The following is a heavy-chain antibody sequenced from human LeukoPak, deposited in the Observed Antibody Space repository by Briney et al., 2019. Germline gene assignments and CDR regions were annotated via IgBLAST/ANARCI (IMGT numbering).Heavy chain of an antibody. V-gene: IGHV3-21*04. CDR1: GFTFSSYS. D-gene: IGHD6-19*01. CDR3: ARGSVAGNFDY. Sequence: PGGSLRLSCAASGFTFSSYSMNWARQAPGKGLEWVSSISSSSSYIYYADSVKGRFTISRDNAKNSLYLQMNSLRAEDTAVYYCARGSVAGNFDYWGQGTLVTVSS. CDR2: ISSSSSYI. J-gene: IGHJ4*02.